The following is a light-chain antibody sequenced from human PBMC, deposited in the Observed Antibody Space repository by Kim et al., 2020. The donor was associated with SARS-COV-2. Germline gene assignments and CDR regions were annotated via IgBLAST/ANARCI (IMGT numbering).Light chain of an antibody. J-gene: IGLJ1*01. Sequence: VSPGQTASITCSGDKLGDKYACWYQQTPGQSPVLVIYQDSKRPSGIPERFSGSNSGNTATLTISGTQAMYEADYYCQAWDSSTLFVYGTGTKVTVL. CDR2: QDS. CDR1: KLGDKY. CDR3: QAWDSSTLFV. V-gene: IGLV3-1*01.